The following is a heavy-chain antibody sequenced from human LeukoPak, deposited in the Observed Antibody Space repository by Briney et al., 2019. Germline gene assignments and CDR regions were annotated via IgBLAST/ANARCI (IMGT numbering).Heavy chain of an antibody. V-gene: IGHV3-64*01. CDR3: AREIGRNCSSTSCYFGWFDP. Sequence: GGSLRLSCAASGFTFSSYAMHWVRQAPGKGLEYVSAISSNGGSTYYVNSVKGRFTISRDNSKNTLYLQMGSLRAEDMAVYYCAREIGRNCSSTSCYFGWFDPWGQGTLVTVSS. CDR2: ISSNGGST. D-gene: IGHD2-2*01. CDR1: GFTFSSYA. J-gene: IGHJ5*02.